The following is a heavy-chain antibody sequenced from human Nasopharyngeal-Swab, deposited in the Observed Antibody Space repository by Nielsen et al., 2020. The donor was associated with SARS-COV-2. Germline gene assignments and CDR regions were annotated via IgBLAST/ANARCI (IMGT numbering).Heavy chain of an antibody. D-gene: IGHD1-26*01. J-gene: IGHJ4*02. CDR3: TTGGRWELRPIDY. Sequence: GGSLRLSCAASGFTFSNAWMSWVHQAPGKGLEWVGRIKSKTDGGTTDYAAPVKGRFTISRDDSKNTLYLQMNSLKTEDTAVYYCTTGGRWELRPIDYWGQGTLVTVSS. CDR1: GFTFSNAW. V-gene: IGHV3-15*01. CDR2: IKSKTDGGTT.